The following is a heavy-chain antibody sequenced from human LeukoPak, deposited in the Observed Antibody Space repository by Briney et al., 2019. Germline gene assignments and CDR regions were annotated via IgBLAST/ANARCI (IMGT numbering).Heavy chain of an antibody. Sequence: PGGSLRLSCAASGFTFSSYAMHWVRQAPGKGLEWVAVISYDGSNKYYADSVKGRFTISRDNSKNTLYLQMNSLRAEDTAVYYCAKSGAYYGSGDGMDVWGQGTTVTVSS. J-gene: IGHJ6*02. V-gene: IGHV3-30-3*02. CDR1: GFTFSSYA. D-gene: IGHD3-10*01. CDR2: ISYDGSNK. CDR3: AKSGAYYGSGDGMDV.